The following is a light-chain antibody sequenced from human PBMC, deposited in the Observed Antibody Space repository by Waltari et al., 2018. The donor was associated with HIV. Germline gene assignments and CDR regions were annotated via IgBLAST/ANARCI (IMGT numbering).Light chain of an antibody. V-gene: IGLV2-14*03. CDR1: SSDVGDYNY. CDR2: DVT. CDR3: SSYTSSSTSVV. Sequence: QSALTQPASVSGSPGQSITISCTATSSDVGDYNYVSWYQQHPGKAPKLMIYDVTNRPSGISNRFSGSKSGNTASLTISGLQAEDEADYYCSSYTSSSTSVVFGGGTKLTVL. J-gene: IGLJ2*01.